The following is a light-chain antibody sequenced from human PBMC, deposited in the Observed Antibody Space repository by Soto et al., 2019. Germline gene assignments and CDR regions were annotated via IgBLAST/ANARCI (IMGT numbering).Light chain of an antibody. V-gene: IGKV1-5*03. CDR2: KAS. CDR3: QQYAGYSRT. CDR1: QSISGW. J-gene: IGKJ1*01. Sequence: DVQMTQSPSTLSASVGDKVAITCRASQSISGWLAWYQQRPGTAPKLMIYKASTLETGVPSRFSGSGSGTEFTLTINNLQPDDFATYYCQQYAGYSRTFGQGTKV.